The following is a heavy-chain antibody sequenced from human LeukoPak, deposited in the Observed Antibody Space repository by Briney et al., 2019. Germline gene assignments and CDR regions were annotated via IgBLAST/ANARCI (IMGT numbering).Heavy chain of an antibody. CDR2: ISGSGGST. J-gene: IGHJ4*02. CDR3: AKSLRMVSGYSY. CDR1: GFTFSSYA. V-gene: IGHV3-23*01. Sequence: GGSLRLSCAASGFTFSSYAMSWVREAPGKGLEWVSHISGSGGSTYYADSVRGRFTISRDNSKNTLYLQMNSLRAEDTAVYYCAKSLRMVSGYSYWGQGTLVTVST. D-gene: IGHD5-24*01.